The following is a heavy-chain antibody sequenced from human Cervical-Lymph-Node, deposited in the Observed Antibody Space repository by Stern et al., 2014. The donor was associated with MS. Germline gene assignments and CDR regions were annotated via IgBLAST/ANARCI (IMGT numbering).Heavy chain of an antibody. CDR1: GDSITSGGHY. V-gene: IGHV4-31*03. Sequence: QMQLVQSGPGLVKPSQTLSLTCTVSGDSITSGGHYWSWISQRPGKGLEWIGYHYNSGGTFYSTSLKGRVTISLDTSKNQFSLTLSSVTAADTAIYYCASRWSGTYYGQNWFDPWGQGILVTVSS. CDR2: HYNSGGT. D-gene: IGHD1-26*01. J-gene: IGHJ5*02. CDR3: ASRWSGTYYGQNWFDP.